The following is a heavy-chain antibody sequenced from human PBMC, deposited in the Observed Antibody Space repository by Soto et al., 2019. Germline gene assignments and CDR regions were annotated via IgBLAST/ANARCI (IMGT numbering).Heavy chain of an antibody. CDR1: GFTFSSYS. CDR2: ISSSSSYI. Sequence: GGSLRLSCAASGFTFSSYSMNWVRQAPGKGLEWVSSISSSSSYIYYADSVKGRFTIARDNAKNSLYLQMNSLSAEDTAVYYCARVRLIYYDFWSGPDPYYMDVWGKGTTVTVSS. CDR3: ARVRLIYYDFWSGPDPYYMDV. D-gene: IGHD3-3*01. V-gene: IGHV3-21*01. J-gene: IGHJ6*03.